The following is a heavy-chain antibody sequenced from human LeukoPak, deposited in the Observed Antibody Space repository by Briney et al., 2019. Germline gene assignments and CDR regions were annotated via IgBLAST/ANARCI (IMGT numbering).Heavy chain of an antibody. CDR2: IYYSGST. CDR3: ASSSLRGSDAFDI. D-gene: IGHD3-16*01. V-gene: IGHV4-59*01. J-gene: IGHJ3*02. CDR1: GGSINSYY. Sequence: PSETLSLTCTVSGGSINSYYWSWIRQPPGKGLEWIGYIYYSGSTNYNPSLKSRVTISVDTSKNQFSLKLSSVTAADTAVYYCASSSLRGSDAFDIWGQGTMVTVSS.